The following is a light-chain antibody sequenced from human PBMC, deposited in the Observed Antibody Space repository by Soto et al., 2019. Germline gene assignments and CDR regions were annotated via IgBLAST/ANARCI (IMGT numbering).Light chain of an antibody. J-gene: IGKJ4*01. CDR3: QQHSSWPLT. CDR1: QSVRSNY. Sequence: EIVLTQSPGTLSLSPGERATLSCRASQSVRSNYLAWYQQKPGQAPRLLIYGISSRATGIPDRFSGSGSGTDFTLTISRLEPEDFAVYYCQQHSSWPLTFGGGTTVEI. V-gene: IGKV3-20*01. CDR2: GIS.